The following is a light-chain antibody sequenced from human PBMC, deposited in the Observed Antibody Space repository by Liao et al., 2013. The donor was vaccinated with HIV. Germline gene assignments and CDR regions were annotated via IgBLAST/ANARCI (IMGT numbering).Light chain of an antibody. Sequence: SSELTQPPSVSVSPGQTASITCSGHTLGDKYVSWYQQRPGHSPILVIYEDTKRPSGIPERFSGSNSGNTATLTISGTQTMDEADYYCQAWDSNSWVFGGGTELTVL. J-gene: IGLJ3*02. CDR3: QAWDSNSWV. CDR2: EDT. CDR1: TLGDKY. V-gene: IGLV3-1*01.